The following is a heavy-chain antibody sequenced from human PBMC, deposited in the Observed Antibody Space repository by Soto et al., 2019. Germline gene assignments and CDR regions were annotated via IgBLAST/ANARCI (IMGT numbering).Heavy chain of an antibody. CDR2: IYYSGST. D-gene: IGHD4-17*01. CDR3: ARLMTTVTNYYFDY. Sequence: SETLSLTCTVSGGSISSGGYYWSWIRQHPGKGLEWIGYIYYSGSTYYNPSLKSRVTISVDTSKNQFSLKLSSVTAADTAVYYCARLMTTVTNYYFDYWGQGTLVTVSS. J-gene: IGHJ4*02. V-gene: IGHV4-31*03. CDR1: GGSISSGGYY.